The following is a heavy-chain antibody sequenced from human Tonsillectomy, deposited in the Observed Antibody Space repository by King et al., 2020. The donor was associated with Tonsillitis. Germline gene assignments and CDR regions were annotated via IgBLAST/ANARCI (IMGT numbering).Heavy chain of an antibody. J-gene: IGHJ4*02. Sequence: QLVQSGAEVKKPGASVKVSCKASGYTFTGYYMHWVRQAPGQGLEWMGWINPNSGGTYYAQKFQGRVTMTRDTSITTAYMEVSRLRADDTAVFYCARGGYCSGGSCYAAEFDDWGQGTLVTVSS. CDR2: INPNSGGT. D-gene: IGHD2-15*01. V-gene: IGHV1-2*02. CDR1: GYTFTGYY. CDR3: ARGGYCSGGSCYAAEFDD.